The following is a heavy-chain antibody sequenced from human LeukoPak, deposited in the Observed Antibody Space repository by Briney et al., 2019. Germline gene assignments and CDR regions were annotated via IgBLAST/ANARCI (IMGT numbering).Heavy chain of an antibody. CDR2: INSDGSST. CDR3: ARGAVTRPLLFDS. V-gene: IGHV3-74*01. CDR1: GFTFSSYA. Sequence: GGSLRLSCAASGFTFSSYAMSWVRQAPGEGLVWVSRINSDGSSTSYADSVRGRFTISRNNAKNTLYLQVNSLRAEDTAVYYCARGAVTRPLLFDSWGQGILVTVSS. D-gene: IGHD4-17*01. J-gene: IGHJ4*02.